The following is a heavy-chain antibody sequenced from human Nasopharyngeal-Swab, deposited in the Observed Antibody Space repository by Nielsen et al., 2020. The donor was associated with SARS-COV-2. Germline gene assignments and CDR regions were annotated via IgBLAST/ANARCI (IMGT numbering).Heavy chain of an antibody. D-gene: IGHD5-18*01. CDR2: ISSSGSTI. Sequence: GESLKISCAASGFTFSDYSMNWVRQAPGKGLEWVSHISSSGSTIYYADSVKGRFTISRDNAKNSLYLQMNSLRAEDTAVYYCARQQLWLHYFDYWGQGTLVTVSS. CDR3: ARQQLWLHYFDY. CDR1: GFTFSDYS. J-gene: IGHJ4*02. V-gene: IGHV3-48*04.